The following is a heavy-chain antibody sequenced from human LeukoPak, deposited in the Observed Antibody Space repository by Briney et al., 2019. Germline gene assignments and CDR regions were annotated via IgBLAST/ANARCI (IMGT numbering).Heavy chain of an antibody. V-gene: IGHV3-30*04. J-gene: IGHJ4*02. CDR2: ISYDGSNK. D-gene: IGHD3-22*01. Sequence: GGSLRLSWAASGFTFSSFAMHWVRQAPGKGLEWVAVISYDGSNKYYADSVKGRFTISRDNSKNTLSLQMNSLRPEDTAVYYCAREHYDSSGYYHYWGQGTLVTVSS. CDR3: AREHYDSSGYYHY. CDR1: GFTFSSFA.